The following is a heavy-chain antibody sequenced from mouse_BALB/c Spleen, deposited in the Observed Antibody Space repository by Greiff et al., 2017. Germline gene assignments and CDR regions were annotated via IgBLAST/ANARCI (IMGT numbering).Heavy chain of an antibody. CDR1: GYTFTSYT. Sequence: VQLQQSAAELARPGASVKMSCKASGYTFTSYTMHWVKQRPGQGLEWIGYINPSSGYTEYNQKFKDKTTLTADKSSSTAYMQLSSLTSEDSAVYYCARERDGTMDYWGQGTSVTVSS. J-gene: IGHJ4*01. V-gene: IGHV1-4*02. CDR2: INPSSGYT. D-gene: IGHD2-1*01. CDR3: ARERDGTMDY.